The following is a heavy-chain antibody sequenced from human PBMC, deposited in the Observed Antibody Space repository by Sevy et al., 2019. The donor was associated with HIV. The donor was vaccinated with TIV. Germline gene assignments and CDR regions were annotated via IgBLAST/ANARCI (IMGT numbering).Heavy chain of an antibody. CDR2: IYTSGST. CDR3: ARDRRTSYDSSGYYSLEAFDI. V-gene: IGHV4-61*02. CDR1: GGSISSGSYY. D-gene: IGHD3-22*01. J-gene: IGHJ3*02. Sequence: SETLSLTCTVSGGSISSGSYYWSWIRQPAGKGLEWIGRIYTSGSTNYNPSLKSRVTISVDTSKNQFSLKLSSVTAADTAGYYCARDRRTSYDSSGYYSLEAFDIWGQGTMVTVSS.